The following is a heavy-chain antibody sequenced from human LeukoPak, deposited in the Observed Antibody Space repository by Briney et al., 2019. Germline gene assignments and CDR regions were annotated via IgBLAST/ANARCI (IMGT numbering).Heavy chain of an antibody. D-gene: IGHD1-26*01. Sequence: PSETLSLTCTVSGVSISSSSYYWGWIRQPPGKGLEWIGTIYYSGSTYYNPSLKSRVTISVDTSKKQFSLKLSSVTAADTAVYYCARQGSGNYLSPVNYWGQGTLVTVSS. CDR2: IYYSGST. J-gene: IGHJ4*02. CDR3: ARQGSGNYLSPVNY. CDR1: GVSISSSSYY. V-gene: IGHV4-39*01.